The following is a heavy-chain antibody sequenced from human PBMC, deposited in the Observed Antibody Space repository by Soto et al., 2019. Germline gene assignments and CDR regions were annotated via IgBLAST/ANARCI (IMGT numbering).Heavy chain of an antibody. D-gene: IGHD6-19*01. CDR3: ATRVTIAVAGMLYFDY. Sequence: GGSLRLSCAASGFTFSSYAMSWVRQAPGKGLEWVSAISGSGGSTYYADSVKGRFTISRDNSKNTLYLQMNSLRAEDTAVYYCATRVTIAVAGMLYFDYWGQGTLVTVSS. J-gene: IGHJ4*02. V-gene: IGHV3-23*01. CDR2: ISGSGGST. CDR1: GFTFSSYA.